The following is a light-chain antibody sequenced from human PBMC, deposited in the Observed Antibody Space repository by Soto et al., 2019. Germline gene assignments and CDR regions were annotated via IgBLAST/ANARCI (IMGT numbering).Light chain of an antibody. V-gene: IGKV1-5*01. Sequence: HLTLSASTLSAYGGDRVTISCRASQSISSWLAWYQQKPGKAPKLLIYDASSLESGVPSRFSGSGSRTEFTLTISGLQPDHFASYYWQLYTSYFVTIGGGTRVEI. CDR2: DAS. CDR3: QLYTSYFVT. J-gene: IGKJ4*01. CDR1: QSISSW.